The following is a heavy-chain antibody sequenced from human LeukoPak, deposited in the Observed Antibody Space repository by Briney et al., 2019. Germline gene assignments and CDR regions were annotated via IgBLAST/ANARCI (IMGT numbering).Heavy chain of an antibody. D-gene: IGHD2-15*01. CDR1: GGSISSYY. Sequence: SETLSLTCTVSGGSISSYYWSWIRQPAGKGLEWIGRIYARGSTNYNPSLKSRVTMSVDTSKNQFSLKLSSVTAADTAVYYCARDSVVVGIGYYFDYWGQGTLVTVSS. CDR3: ARDSVVVGIGYYFDY. V-gene: IGHV4-4*07. CDR2: IYARGST. J-gene: IGHJ4*02.